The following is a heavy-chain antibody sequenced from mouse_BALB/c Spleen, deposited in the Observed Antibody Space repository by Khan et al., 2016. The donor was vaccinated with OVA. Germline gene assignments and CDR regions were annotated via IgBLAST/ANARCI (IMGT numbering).Heavy chain of an antibody. J-gene: IGHJ3*01. CDR1: GYSITSDYA. CDR3: AMGRTY. V-gene: IGHV3-2*02. CDR2: ISYSGRT. Sequence: EVQLVESGPGLVKPSQSLSLTCTVTGYSITSDYAWNWIRQFPGNKLEWMGYISYSGRTIYNPSLKIRISVTRDTSKNQFFLQLNSVTTEDTATYYCAMGRTYWGQGTLVTVSA. D-gene: IGHD4-1*01.